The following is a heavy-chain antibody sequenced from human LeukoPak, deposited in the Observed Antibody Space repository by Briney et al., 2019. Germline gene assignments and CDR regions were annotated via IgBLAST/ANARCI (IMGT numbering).Heavy chain of an antibody. J-gene: IGHJ4*02. Sequence: SETLSLTCTVSGGSISSYYWSWIRQPPGKGLEWIGYIYYSGSTIYNPSLKSRVTISVDTSKNQFSLKLSSVTAADTAVYYCASGVVITIFDYWGQGTLVTVSS. CDR3: ASGVVITIFDY. CDR2: IYYSGST. V-gene: IGHV4-59*01. D-gene: IGHD3-22*01. CDR1: GGSISSYY.